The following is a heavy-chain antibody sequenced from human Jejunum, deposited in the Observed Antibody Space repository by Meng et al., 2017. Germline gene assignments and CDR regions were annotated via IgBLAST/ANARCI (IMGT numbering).Heavy chain of an antibody. V-gene: IGHV3-74*01. CDR2: IRSDGRST. J-gene: IGHJ3*02. CDR3: ARSQLLPDDAFDI. CDR1: GFTFSNFW. Sequence: GESLKISCAASGFTFSNFWMHWVRQAPGQGLVWVSRIRSDGRSTSSVQGRSINSRDNAKNTLYLQIDSLRNEDTAVYFCARSQLLPDDAFDIWGQGTMVTVSS. D-gene: IGHD1-1*01.